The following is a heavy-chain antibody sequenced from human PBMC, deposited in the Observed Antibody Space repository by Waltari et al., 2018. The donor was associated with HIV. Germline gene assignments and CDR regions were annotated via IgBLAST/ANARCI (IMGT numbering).Heavy chain of an antibody. Sequence: QVQLVQSGAEVKKPGASVKVSCKASGYTFTRYYIHWVRQAPGQGLEWMGFINPSGGSTTYAQKFQSRVTMTTDTSTSTVYMDLSSLRSEDTAVYYCARGRDGDYDSWGQGTLVTVSS. J-gene: IGHJ5*01. D-gene: IGHD4-17*01. CDR2: INPSGGST. V-gene: IGHV1-46*03. CDR3: ARGRDGDYDS. CDR1: GYTFTRYY.